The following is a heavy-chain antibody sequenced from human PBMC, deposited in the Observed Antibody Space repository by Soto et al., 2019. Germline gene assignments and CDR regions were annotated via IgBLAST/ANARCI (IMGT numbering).Heavy chain of an antibody. D-gene: IGHD3-22*01. V-gene: IGHV5-51*01. CDR1: GYSFTSYW. CDR2: IYPGDSDT. Sequence: PGESLKISCKGSGYSFTSYWIGWVRQMPGKGLEWMGIIYPGDSDTRYSPSFQGQVTISADKSISTAYLQWSSLKASDTAMYYCARQYYYDSSGYYYYYGMDVWGQGTTVTVSS. CDR3: ARQYYYDSSGYYYYYGMDV. J-gene: IGHJ6*02.